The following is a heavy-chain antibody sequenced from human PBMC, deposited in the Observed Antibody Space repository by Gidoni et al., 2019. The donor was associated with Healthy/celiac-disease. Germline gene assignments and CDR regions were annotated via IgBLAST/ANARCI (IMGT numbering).Heavy chain of an antibody. V-gene: IGHV3-30*18. CDR3: AKGGVVVTAIDDY. Sequence: QVQLVESGGGVVQPGRSLRLSCAASGFTFSSYGMHWVRQAPGKGLEWVAVISYDGSNKYYADSVKGRFTISRDNSKNTLYLQMNSLRAEDTAVYYCAKGGVVVTAIDDYWGQGTLVTVSS. J-gene: IGHJ4*02. CDR2: ISYDGSNK. CDR1: GFTFSSYG. D-gene: IGHD2-21*02.